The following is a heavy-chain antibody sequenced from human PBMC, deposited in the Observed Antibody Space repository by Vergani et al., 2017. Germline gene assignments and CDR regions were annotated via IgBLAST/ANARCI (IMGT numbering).Heavy chain of an antibody. CDR3: ARGECRTLPHDDAFDI. CDR2: IDYSGST. Sequence: QLQLQESGPGLVKPSETLSLTCTVSGGSISSSSYYWGWIRQPPGKGLGWIGSIDYSGSTYYNPSLKSRVTISVDTSKNQFSLKLSSVTAADTAVYYCARGECRTLPHDDAFDIWGQGTMVTVSS. CDR1: GGSISSSSYY. D-gene: IGHD3-10*01. V-gene: IGHV4-39*01. J-gene: IGHJ3*02.